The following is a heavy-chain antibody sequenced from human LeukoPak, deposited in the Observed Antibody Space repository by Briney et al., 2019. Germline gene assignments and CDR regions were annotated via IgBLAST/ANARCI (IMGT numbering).Heavy chain of an antibody. J-gene: IGHJ4*02. V-gene: IGHV3-43*01. CDR2: ISWDGGST. D-gene: IGHD6-19*01. CDR1: GCTFDDYT. Sequence: PGGSLRLSCAASGCTFDDYTMDWVRQAPGKGLEWVSLISWDGGSTYYADSVKGRFTISRDNSKNSLYLQMNSLRTEDTALYYCTRGGVAALDYGGQGTLVTVSS. CDR3: TRGGVAALDY.